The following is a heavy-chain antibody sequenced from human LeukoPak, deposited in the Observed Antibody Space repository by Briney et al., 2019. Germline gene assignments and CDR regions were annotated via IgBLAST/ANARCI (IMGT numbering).Heavy chain of an antibody. J-gene: IGHJ4*02. D-gene: IGHD2-15*01. Sequence: SVKVSCKASVGTFSSYAISWVRQAPGQGLEWMGRIIPIFGTANYAQKFQGRVTITTDESTSTAYMELSSLRSEDTAVYYCASLHCSGGSCYFYWGQGTLVTVSS. CDR2: IIPIFGTA. CDR1: VGTFSSYA. CDR3: ASLHCSGGSCYFY. V-gene: IGHV1-69*05.